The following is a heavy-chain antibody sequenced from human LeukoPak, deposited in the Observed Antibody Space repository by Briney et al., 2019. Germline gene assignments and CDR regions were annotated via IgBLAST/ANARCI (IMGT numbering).Heavy chain of an antibody. Sequence: SETLSLTCTVSGGSISSSSYYWGWIRQPPGKGLEWIGSIYYSGSTYYNPSLKSRVTISVDTSKNQFSLKLSSVTAADTAVYYCARTTPSKNWFDPWGQGTLVTVSS. J-gene: IGHJ5*02. CDR3: ARTTPSKNWFDP. CDR2: IYYSGST. CDR1: GGSISSSSYY. V-gene: IGHV4-39*01. D-gene: IGHD4-17*01.